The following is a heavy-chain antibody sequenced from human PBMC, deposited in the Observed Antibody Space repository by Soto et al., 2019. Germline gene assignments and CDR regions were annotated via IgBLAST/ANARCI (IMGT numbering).Heavy chain of an antibody. J-gene: IGHJ4*02. CDR3: AKEPPLIAAAGPFDY. Sequence: GGSLRLSCAASGFTFSSYAMSWVRQAPGKGLEWVSGISGSGRATHYADSVKGRFTISRDNSENTLYLQMNSLRAEDTAVYYCAKEPPLIAAAGPFDYWGQGTLVTVSS. CDR1: GFTFSSYA. V-gene: IGHV3-23*01. D-gene: IGHD6-13*01. CDR2: ISGSGRAT.